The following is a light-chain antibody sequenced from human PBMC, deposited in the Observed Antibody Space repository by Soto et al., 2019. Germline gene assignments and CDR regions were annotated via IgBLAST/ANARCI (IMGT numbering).Light chain of an antibody. J-gene: IGKJ3*01. V-gene: IGKV3D-15*01. Sequence: ETVMTQSPATLSVSPGERATLSCRASQSVSSKLAWYQQKPGQAPRLLIYGASTRATGIPARFSGSGSGTEFTLTISSLQSEDFAVYYCQQRSNWPPAFGPGTKVDIK. CDR1: QSVSSK. CDR2: GAS. CDR3: QQRSNWPPA.